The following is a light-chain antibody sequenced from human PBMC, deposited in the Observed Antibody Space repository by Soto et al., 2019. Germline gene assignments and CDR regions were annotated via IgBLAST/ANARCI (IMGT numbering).Light chain of an antibody. Sequence: ETVLTQSPATLSLSPGERATLSCRASQSVRSNLAWYQHRPGQAPRLLIYDASNRATGIPGRFSGSGSGTDLTLTIRNLEPEDSAVYYCQQRDNWPWTFSQGAKVEIK. V-gene: IGKV3-11*01. J-gene: IGKJ1*01. CDR1: QSVRSN. CDR2: DAS. CDR3: QQRDNWPWT.